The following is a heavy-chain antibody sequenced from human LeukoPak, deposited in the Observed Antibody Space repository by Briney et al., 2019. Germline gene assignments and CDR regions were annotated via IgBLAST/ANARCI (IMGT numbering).Heavy chain of an antibody. CDR3: AKDPAAVPFDSFDI. CDR2: LTGSGGST. CDR1: GFTFSSYG. V-gene: IGHV3-23*01. J-gene: IGHJ3*02. Sequence: GGSLRLSCAASGFTFSSYGMHWVRQTPGKGLEWVSSLTGSGGSTYYADSVKGRFTISRDNSRNALYLQMNSLRAEDTARYYCAKDPAAVPFDSFDIWGQGTMVTVSS. D-gene: IGHD2-2*01.